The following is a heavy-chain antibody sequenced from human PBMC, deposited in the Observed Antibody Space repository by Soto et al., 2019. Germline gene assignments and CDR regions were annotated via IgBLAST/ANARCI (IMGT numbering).Heavy chain of an antibody. Sequence: QVQLQESGPGLVKPSGSLSLTFAVSGGSISSSNWWSWVRQPPGKGLEWIGEIYHSGSTNYNPSLKSRVTISVDKIKNQISLKLSSVTAADTAVYYCARVSGSYHYGMDVWGQGTTVTVSS. V-gene: IGHV4-4*02. CDR3: ARVSGSYHYGMDV. J-gene: IGHJ6*02. D-gene: IGHD1-26*01. CDR2: IYHSGST. CDR1: GGSISSSNW.